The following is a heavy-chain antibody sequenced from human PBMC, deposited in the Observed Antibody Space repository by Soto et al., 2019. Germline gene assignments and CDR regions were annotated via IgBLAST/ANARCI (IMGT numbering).Heavy chain of an antibody. CDR1: GFTFSSYG. D-gene: IGHD2-15*01. J-gene: IGHJ6*02. CDR2: ISYDGSNK. CDR3: AKDRTENGYCSGGSCPNTARNLRYHGMDV. V-gene: IGHV3-30*18. Sequence: GGSLRLSCAASGFTFSSYGMHWVRQAPGKGLEWVAVISYDGSNKYYADSVKGRFTISRDNSKNTLYLQMNSLRAEDTAVYYCAKDRTENGYCSGGSCPNTARNLRYHGMDVWGQGTTVTVSS.